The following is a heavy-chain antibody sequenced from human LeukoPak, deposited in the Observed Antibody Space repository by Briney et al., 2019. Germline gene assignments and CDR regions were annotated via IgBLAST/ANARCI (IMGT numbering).Heavy chain of an antibody. CDR3: ARGSYGDYPFDY. CDR1: GGSNSSYY. V-gene: IGHV4-59*01. D-gene: IGHD4-17*01. CDR2: IYYSGST. J-gene: IGHJ4*02. Sequence: SETLSLTCTVSGGSNSSYYWSWIRQPPGKGLEWIGYIYYSGSTNYNPSLKSRVTISVDTSKNQFSLKLSSVTAADTAVYYCARGSYGDYPFDYWGQGTLVTVSS.